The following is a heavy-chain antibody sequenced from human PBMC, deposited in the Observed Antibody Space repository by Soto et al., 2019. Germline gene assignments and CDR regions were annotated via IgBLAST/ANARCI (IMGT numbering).Heavy chain of an antibody. CDR2: MNPNSGNA. CDR1: GYTFTSYD. V-gene: IGHV1-8*01. D-gene: IGHD3-3*01. CDR3: ARGYGDYDFWSGYYLGNYFDY. Sequence: QVQLVQSGAEVKKPGASVKVSCKASGYTFTSYDINWVRQATGQGLEWMGWMNPNSGNAGYAQKFQGRVTMTRNTSISTAYMELSSLRSEDTAVYYCARGYGDYDFWSGYYLGNYFDYWGQVTLVTVSS. J-gene: IGHJ4*02.